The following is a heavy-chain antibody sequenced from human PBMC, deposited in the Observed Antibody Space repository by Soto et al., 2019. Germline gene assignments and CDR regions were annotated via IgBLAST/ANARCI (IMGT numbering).Heavy chain of an antibody. V-gene: IGHV5-10-1*01. Sequence: PGESLKISCKGSGYSFTSYWNSCVREMLSKGLEWMGLIDPTDSYTNYSPSFQGHVTISADKSISTAYLQWSSLKASDTAMYYCASSSWFEPWGQGTFVTVAS. CDR1: GYSFTSYW. CDR2: IDPTDSYT. D-gene: IGHD2-2*01. CDR3: ASSSWFEP. J-gene: IGHJ5*02.